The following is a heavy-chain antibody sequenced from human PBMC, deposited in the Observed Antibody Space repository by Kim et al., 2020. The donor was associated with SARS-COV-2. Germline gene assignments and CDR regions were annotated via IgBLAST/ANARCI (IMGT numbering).Heavy chain of an antibody. CDR2: INPTSGET. D-gene: IGHD1-26*01. CDR3: ARDGRGSYFFN. Sequence: ASVKVSCKASGYRFTGYFVHWVRQAPGQGLEWMGWINPTSGETDYSQNFQGRVTMTRHTSISTAYMELTSLRSDDTAIYYCARDGRGSYFFNWGQGTLV. J-gene: IGHJ4*02. V-gene: IGHV1-2*02. CDR1: GYRFTGYF.